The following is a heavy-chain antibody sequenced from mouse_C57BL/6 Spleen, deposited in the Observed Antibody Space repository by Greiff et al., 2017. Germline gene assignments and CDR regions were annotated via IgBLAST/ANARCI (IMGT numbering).Heavy chain of an antibody. CDR3: ARTYGSSDSAACFAY. Sequence: ESGPGLVKPSQSLSLTCSVTGYSITSGYYWNWIRQFPGNKLEWMGYISYDGSNNYNPSLKNRISITRDTSKNQFFLKLNSVTTEDTATYYCARTYGSSDSAACFAYWGQGTLVTVSA. CDR2: ISYDGSN. D-gene: IGHD1-1*01. V-gene: IGHV3-6*01. J-gene: IGHJ3*01. CDR1: GYSITSGYY.